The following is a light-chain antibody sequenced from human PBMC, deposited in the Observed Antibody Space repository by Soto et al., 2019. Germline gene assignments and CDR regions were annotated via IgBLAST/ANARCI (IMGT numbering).Light chain of an antibody. J-gene: IGKJ3*01. V-gene: IGKV3-20*01. CDR1: PSVSSSY. CDR2: GAS. CDR3: QQYGSTPFT. Sequence: EIVLPQSPGTLSLSPGERAPLSCRASPSVSSSYLAWYQQKPGQAPRLLIYGASSRATGIPDRFSGSGSGTDFTLTISRLEPEDFAMYYCQQYGSTPFTFGPGTKVDIK.